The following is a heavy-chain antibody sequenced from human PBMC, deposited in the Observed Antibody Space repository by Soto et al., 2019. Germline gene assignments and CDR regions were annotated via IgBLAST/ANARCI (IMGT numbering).Heavy chain of an antibody. CDR2: MNPNGGNT. CDR1: GYTFTSYD. J-gene: IGHJ4*02. D-gene: IGHD5-12*01. CDR3: ARGSFVEMATNFDY. V-gene: IGHV1-8*01. Sequence: ASVKVSCKASGYTFTSYDINWVRQATGQGLEWMGWMNPNGGNTGYAQKFQGRVTMTRNTSISTAYMELSSLRSEDTAVYYCARGSFVEMATNFDYWGQGTLVTVSS.